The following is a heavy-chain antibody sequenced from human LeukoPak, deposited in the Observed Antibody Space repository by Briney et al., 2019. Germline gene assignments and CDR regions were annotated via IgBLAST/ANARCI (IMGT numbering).Heavy chain of an antibody. CDR1: GFTFSTYS. J-gene: IGHJ6*03. CDR3: ARDGRYSSSWHQYYYYMDV. V-gene: IGHV3-48*01. Sequence: GGSLRLSCAASGFTFSTYSMNWVRQAPGKGLEWVSYISGSSDTIYYADSVKGRFTISRHNGKDSLYLQMNSLRAEDTAVYYCARDGRYSSSWHQYYYYMDVWGKGTTVTVSS. CDR2: ISGSSDTI. D-gene: IGHD6-13*01.